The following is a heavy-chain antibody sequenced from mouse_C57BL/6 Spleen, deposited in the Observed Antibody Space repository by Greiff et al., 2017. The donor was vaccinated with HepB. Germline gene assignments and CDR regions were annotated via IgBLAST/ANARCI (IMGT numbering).Heavy chain of an antibody. Sequence: EVKLVESGGGLVKPGGSLKLSCAASGFTFSSYAMSWVRQTPEKRLAWVATISDGGSYTYYPDNVKGRFTISRDNAKNNLYLQMSHLKSEDTAMYYCARDWGSAWFAYWGQGTLVTVSA. CDR3: ARDWGSAWFAY. V-gene: IGHV5-4*01. J-gene: IGHJ3*01. CDR1: GFTFSSYA. CDR2: ISDGGSYT.